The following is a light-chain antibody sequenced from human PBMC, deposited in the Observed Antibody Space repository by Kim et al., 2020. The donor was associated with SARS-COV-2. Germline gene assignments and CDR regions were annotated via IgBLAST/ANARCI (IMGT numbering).Light chain of an antibody. V-gene: IGLV1-40*01. CDR1: SSNIGANYD. CDR2: GSH. CDR3: QSYDNSLNSYV. J-gene: IGLJ1*01. Sequence: QRVTISCTGSSSNIGANYDVHWYHHLPGTAPKLLIYGSHNRPSGVPDRFSGSKSGTSASLAIIGLQAEDEADYYCQSYDNSLNSYVFGTGTKVTVL.